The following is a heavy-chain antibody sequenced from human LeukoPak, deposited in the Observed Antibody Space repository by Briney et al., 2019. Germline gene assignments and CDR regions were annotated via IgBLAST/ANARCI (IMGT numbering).Heavy chain of an antibody. J-gene: IGHJ3*02. D-gene: IGHD6-13*01. V-gene: IGHV4-59*12. Sequence: SETLSLTCTVSGGSISSYYWSWIRQPPGKGLEWIGYIYYSGSTNYNPSLKSRVTMSVDTSKNQFSLKLSSVTAADTAVYYCARVRKPYDSSSWRDAFDIWGQGTMVTVSS. CDR1: GGSISSYY. CDR2: IYYSGST. CDR3: ARVRKPYDSSSWRDAFDI.